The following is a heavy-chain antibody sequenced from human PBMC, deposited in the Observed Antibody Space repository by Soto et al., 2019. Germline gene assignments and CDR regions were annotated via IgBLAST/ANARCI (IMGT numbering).Heavy chain of an antibody. V-gene: IGHV1-69*13. CDR1: GGTFSSYA. Sequence: SVKVSCKASGGTFSSYAIIWVRQAPGQGLEWMGGIIPIFGTANYAQKFQGRVTITADESTSTAYMELSSLRSEDTAVYYCASPIAAAGTYYYYGMDVWGQGTTVTVSS. D-gene: IGHD6-13*01. CDR2: IIPIFGTA. J-gene: IGHJ6*02. CDR3: ASPIAAAGTYYYYGMDV.